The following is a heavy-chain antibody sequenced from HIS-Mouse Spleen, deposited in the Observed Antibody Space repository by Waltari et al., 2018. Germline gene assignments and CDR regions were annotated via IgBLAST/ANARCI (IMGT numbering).Heavy chain of an antibody. Sequence: QVQLVQSGAEVKKPGASVKVSCKASGYTFTGYYMHWVRQAPGKGLEWVAVISYDGSNKYYADSVKGRFTISRDNSKNTLYLQMNSLRAEDTAVYYCARGGIAARPKAFDIWGQGTMVTVSS. CDR2: ISYDGSNK. CDR1: GYTFTGYY. J-gene: IGHJ3*02. D-gene: IGHD6-6*01. CDR3: ARGGIAARPKAFDI. V-gene: IGHV3-30*04.